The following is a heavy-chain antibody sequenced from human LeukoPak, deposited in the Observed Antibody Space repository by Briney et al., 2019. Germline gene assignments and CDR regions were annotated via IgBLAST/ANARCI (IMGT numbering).Heavy chain of an antibody. CDR2: INPNSGGT. V-gene: IGHV1-2*02. CDR1: AYTFTGDY. Sequence: ASVKVSCKASAYTFTGDYVHWVRQAPGQGLEWMGWINPNSGGTNYAQKFQGRVTMTRDTSINTAYMELSRLTSGDTAVYYCARDQDGYNYDYWGQGTLVTVSS. D-gene: IGHD5-24*01. CDR3: ARDQDGYNYDY. J-gene: IGHJ4*02.